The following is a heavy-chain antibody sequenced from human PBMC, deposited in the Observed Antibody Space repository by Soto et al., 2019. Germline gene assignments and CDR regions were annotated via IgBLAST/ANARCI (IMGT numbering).Heavy chain of an antibody. D-gene: IGHD1-26*01. CDR1: GFTFSSFG. Sequence: GGSLRLSCAASGFTFSSFGMHWVRQAPGKGLEWLAVISYDGNNKYFADSVKGRFTISRDNSKNTLYLQMNSLRVEDTAVYSCAKDFAPPATFYYYGMDVWGQGTTVTASS. J-gene: IGHJ6*02. CDR3: AKDFAPPATFYYYGMDV. CDR2: ISYDGNNK. V-gene: IGHV3-30*18.